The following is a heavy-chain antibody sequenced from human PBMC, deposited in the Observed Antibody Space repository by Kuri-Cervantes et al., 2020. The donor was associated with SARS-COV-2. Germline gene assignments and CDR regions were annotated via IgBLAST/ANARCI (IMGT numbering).Heavy chain of an antibody. CDR1: GFTFSSYS. CDR3: AKTIFGVVTPLYYFDY. CDR2: ISSSSSYI. J-gene: IGHJ4*02. Sequence: GESLKISCAASGFTFSSYSMNWVRQAPGKGLEWVSSISSSSSYIYYADSVKGRFTISRDNSKNTLYLQMNSLRAEDTAVYYCAKTIFGVVTPLYYFDYWGQGTLVTVSS. D-gene: IGHD3-3*01. V-gene: IGHV3-21*04.